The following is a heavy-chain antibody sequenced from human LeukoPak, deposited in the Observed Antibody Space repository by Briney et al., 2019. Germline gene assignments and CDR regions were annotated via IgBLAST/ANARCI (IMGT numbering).Heavy chain of an antibody. CDR1: GDSVSSNSAA. J-gene: IGHJ4*02. V-gene: IGHV6-1*01. CDR3: ARDQYSSGWYRFDY. Sequence: SQTLSLTCAISGDSVSSNSAAWNWIRQSPSRGLEWLGRTYYRSKWYNDYAVSVKSRITISPDTSKNQFSLQLNSVTPEDSAVYYCARDQYSSGWYRFDYWGQGTLVTVSS. D-gene: IGHD6-19*01. CDR2: TYYRSKWYN.